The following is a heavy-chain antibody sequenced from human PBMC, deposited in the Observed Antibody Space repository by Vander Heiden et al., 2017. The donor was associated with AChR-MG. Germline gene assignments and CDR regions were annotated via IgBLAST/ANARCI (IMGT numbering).Heavy chain of an antibody. CDR3: ARETTQIVGATGGDY. D-gene: IGHD1-26*01. V-gene: IGHV1-46*01. CDR2: INPSGGST. J-gene: IGHJ4*02. CDR1: GYTFTSYY. Sequence: QVQLVQSGAEVKKPGASVKVSCKASGYTFTSYYMHWVRQAPGQGLEWMGIINPSGGSTSYAQKFQGRVTMTRDTSTSTVYMELSSLRSEDTAVYYCARETTQIVGATGGDYWGQGTLVTVSS.